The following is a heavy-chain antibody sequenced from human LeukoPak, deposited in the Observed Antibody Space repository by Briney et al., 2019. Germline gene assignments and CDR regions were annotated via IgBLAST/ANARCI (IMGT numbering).Heavy chain of an antibody. J-gene: IGHJ5*02. V-gene: IGHV4-59*01. CDR1: GGSISSYY. Sequence: SETLSLTCTVSGGSISSYYWSWIRQPPGKGLEWIGYIYYSGSTNYNPSLKSRVTISVDTSKNQFSLKLSSVTAADTAVYYCAGATGNAYNWFDPWGQGTLVTVSS. CDR3: AGATGNAYNWFDP. CDR2: IYYSGST.